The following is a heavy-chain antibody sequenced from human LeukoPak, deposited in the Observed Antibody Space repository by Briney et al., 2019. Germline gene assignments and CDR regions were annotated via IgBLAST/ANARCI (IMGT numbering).Heavy chain of an antibody. D-gene: IGHD3-10*02. CDR1: GFTFSSYE. CDR2: ISSSGGTI. V-gene: IGHV3-48*03. J-gene: IGHJ6*04. CDR3: AELGITMIGGV. Sequence: PGGSLRLSCIGSGFTFSSYEMNWVRQAPGKGLEWVSYISSSGGTIYYADSVKGRFTISRDNAKNSLYLQMNSLRAEDTAVYYCAELGITMIGGVWGKGTTVTISS.